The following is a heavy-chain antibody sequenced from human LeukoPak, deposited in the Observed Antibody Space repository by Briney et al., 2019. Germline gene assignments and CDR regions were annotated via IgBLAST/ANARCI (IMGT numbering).Heavy chain of an antibody. CDR2: ISGSGGST. Sequence: QAGGSLRLSCAASGFTFSSYAMSWVRQAPGKGLEWVSAISGSGGSTYYADSVKGRFTISRDNSKNTLYLQMNSLRAEDTAVYYCASFDDSSGYYLSDYWGQGTLVTVSS. CDR3: ASFDDSSGYYLSDY. CDR1: GFTFSSYA. V-gene: IGHV3-23*01. J-gene: IGHJ4*02. D-gene: IGHD3-22*01.